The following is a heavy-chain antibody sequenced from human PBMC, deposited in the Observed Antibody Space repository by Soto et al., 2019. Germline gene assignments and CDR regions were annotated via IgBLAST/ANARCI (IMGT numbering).Heavy chain of an antibody. Sequence: QVRLVESGGGVVQPGRSLRLSCAASGFTFSSYGMHWVRQAPGKGLEWVAVISYDGSNKYYADSVKGRFTISRDNSKNTLYLQMNSLRAEDTAVYYCAKDSATVTTTPADYWGQGTLVTVSS. CDR3: AKDSATVTTTPADY. J-gene: IGHJ4*02. V-gene: IGHV3-30*18. CDR2: ISYDGSNK. CDR1: GFTFSSYG. D-gene: IGHD4-17*01.